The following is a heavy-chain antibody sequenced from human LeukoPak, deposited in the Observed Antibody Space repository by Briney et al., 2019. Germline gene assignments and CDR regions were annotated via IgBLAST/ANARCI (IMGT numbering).Heavy chain of an antibody. Sequence: GRSLRLSCAASGFTFGSYAMHWVRQAPGKGLEWVAVISYDGSNKYYADSVKGRFTISRDNSKNTLYLQMNSLRAEDTAVYYCARDPTLGYFDYWGQGTLVTVSS. CDR3: ARDPTLGYFDY. J-gene: IGHJ4*02. V-gene: IGHV3-30-3*01. CDR2: ISYDGSNK. CDR1: GFTFGSYA.